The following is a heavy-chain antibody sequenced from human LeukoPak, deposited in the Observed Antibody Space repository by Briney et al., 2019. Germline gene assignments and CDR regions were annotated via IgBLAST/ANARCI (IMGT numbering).Heavy chain of an antibody. Sequence: GGSPRLSCAASGFTFSSHWMHWVRQAPGKGLVWVSRINSDGSSTSYADSVKGRFTISRDNAKNTLYLQMNSLRAEDTAVYYCARDPGYGSGSHPFDHWGQGTLVTVSS. J-gene: IGHJ4*02. CDR3: ARDPGYGSGSHPFDH. V-gene: IGHV3-74*01. D-gene: IGHD3-10*01. CDR1: GFTFSSHW. CDR2: INSDGSST.